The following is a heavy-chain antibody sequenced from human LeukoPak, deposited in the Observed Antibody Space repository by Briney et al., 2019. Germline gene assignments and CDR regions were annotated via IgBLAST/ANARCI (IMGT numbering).Heavy chain of an antibody. V-gene: IGHV1-2*02. J-gene: IGHJ4*02. CDR2: INPDSGGT. Sequence: ASVKVSCKASGYTFTGYYMHWVRQAPGQGLEWMGWINPDSGGTNYAQKFQGRVTMTRDTSISTAYLELSSLRSDDTAVYYCARDGPAVWGSYWPPDYWGQGTLVTVSS. D-gene: IGHD3-16*01. CDR1: GYTFTGYY. CDR3: ARDGPAVWGSYWPPDY.